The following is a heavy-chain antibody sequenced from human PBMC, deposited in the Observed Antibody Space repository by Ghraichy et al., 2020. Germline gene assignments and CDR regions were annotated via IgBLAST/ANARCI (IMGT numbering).Heavy chain of an antibody. CDR1: GFTFSTYA. J-gene: IGHJ4*02. D-gene: IGHD3-16*01. CDR3: AKGDVMLCFGGLSSRYYFDY. Sequence: GGSLRLSCAASGFTFSTYAMSWVRQAPGKGLEWVSTISASGGSTYYADSVKGRFTISRDNSKNTLFLQMNSLRAEDTAVYYCAKGDVMLCFGGLSSRYYFDYWGQGSLVTVSS. V-gene: IGHV3-23*01. CDR2: ISASGGST.